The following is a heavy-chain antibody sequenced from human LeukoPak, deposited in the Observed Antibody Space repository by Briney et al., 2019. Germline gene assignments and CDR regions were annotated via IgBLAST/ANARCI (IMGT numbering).Heavy chain of an antibody. J-gene: IGHJ4*02. CDR1: GGSFSGYY. CDR3: ARLATTVVKYYFDY. Sequence: SETLSLTCAVYGGSFSGYYWSWIRQPPGKGLEWIGEINHSGSTNYNPSLKSRVTISVDTSKNQFPLKLSSVTAADTAVYYCARLATTVVKYYFDYWGQGTLVTVSS. CDR2: INHSGST. D-gene: IGHD4-23*01. V-gene: IGHV4-34*01.